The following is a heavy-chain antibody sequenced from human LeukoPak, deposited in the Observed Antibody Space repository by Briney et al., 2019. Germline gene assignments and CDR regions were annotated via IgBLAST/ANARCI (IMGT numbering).Heavy chain of an antibody. CDR1: GFTFSSYA. D-gene: IGHD5-24*01. CDR2: ISGSGDNT. J-gene: IGHJ4*02. V-gene: IGHV3-23*01. CDR3: ARGRRDGFLEYYFDY. Sequence: LPGGSLRLSCAASGFTFSSYAMSWVRQAPGKGLEWVSGISGSGDNTYYADSVKGRFTISRDNSKNTLYLQMNSLRAEDTAVYYCARGRRDGFLEYYFDYWGQGTLVTVSS.